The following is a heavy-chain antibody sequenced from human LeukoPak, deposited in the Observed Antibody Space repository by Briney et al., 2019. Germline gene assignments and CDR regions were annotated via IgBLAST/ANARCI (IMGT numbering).Heavy chain of an antibody. CDR1: GGSINSSSYY. V-gene: IGHV4-39*07. Sequence: SETLSLTCTVSGGSINSSSYYWGWIRQPPGMGLEWIGSIYYIGSTYYNPSLKSRVTISVDTSKNQFSLKLISVTAADTAVYYCARDPASGYSTKRYYFDYWGQGTLVTVSS. J-gene: IGHJ4*02. CDR2: IYYIGST. D-gene: IGHD6-13*01. CDR3: ARDPASGYSTKRYYFDY.